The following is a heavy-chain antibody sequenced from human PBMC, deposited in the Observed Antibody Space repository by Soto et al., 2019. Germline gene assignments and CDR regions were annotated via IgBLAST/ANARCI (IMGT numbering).Heavy chain of an antibody. D-gene: IGHD6-13*01. J-gene: IGHJ4*02. CDR1: GGTFGNYA. CDR3: VRAPSTSTSSWYYFDY. Sequence: QVHLEQSGAEVRKPGSSVRVSCKASGGTFGNYAISWVRQAPGQGLEWVGGIIPVFHSPRFAQKFQGRVSINADESTGTAYMELSSLRSEDTAVYYCVRAPSTSTSSWYYFDYWGQGTLITISS. V-gene: IGHV1-69*01. CDR2: IIPVFHSP.